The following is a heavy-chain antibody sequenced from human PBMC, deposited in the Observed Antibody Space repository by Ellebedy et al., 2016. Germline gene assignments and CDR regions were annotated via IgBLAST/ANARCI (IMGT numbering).Heavy chain of an antibody. J-gene: IGHJ4*02. CDR3: ARRLSGSSWFN. CDR2: IYSDGST. V-gene: IGHV3-53*01. Sequence: GGSLRLSCAASGFTVSSNYMSWVRQAPGKGLEWVSVIYSDGSTYYADSVEGRFTISRDNSKNTLYLQMSSLRAEDTAVYYCARRLSGSSWFNWGQGTLVTVSS. CDR1: GFTVSSNY. D-gene: IGHD6-13*01.